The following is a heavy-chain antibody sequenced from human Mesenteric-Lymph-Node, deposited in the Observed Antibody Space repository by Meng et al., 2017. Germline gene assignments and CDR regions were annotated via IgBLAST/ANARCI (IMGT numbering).Heavy chain of an antibody. CDR2: ISYDGSNK. Sequence: GESLKISCAASGFTFSSYAMHWVRQAPGKGLEWVAVISYDGSNKYYADSVKGRFTISRDNSKNTLYLQMNSLRAEDTAVYYCARDYKDYGSGSSTFDYWGQGTLVTVSS. D-gene: IGHD3-10*01. CDR3: ARDYKDYGSGSSTFDY. J-gene: IGHJ4*02. V-gene: IGHV3-30*01. CDR1: GFTFSSYA.